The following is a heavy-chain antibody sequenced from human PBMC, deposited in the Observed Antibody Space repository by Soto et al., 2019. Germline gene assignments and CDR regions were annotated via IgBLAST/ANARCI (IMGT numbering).Heavy chain of an antibody. V-gene: IGHV4-31*03. Sequence: QVQLQESGPGLVKPSQTLSLTCTVSGGSISSGGYYWSWIRQHPGKGLEWIGYIYYSGSTYYNPSLKRRVTISVDTSKTQFSLKLSSVTAADTAVYYCARDYYRGHYFDYWGQGTLVTVSS. J-gene: IGHJ4*02. CDR1: GGSISSGGYY. D-gene: IGHD3-22*01. CDR2: IYYSGST. CDR3: ARDYYRGHYFDY.